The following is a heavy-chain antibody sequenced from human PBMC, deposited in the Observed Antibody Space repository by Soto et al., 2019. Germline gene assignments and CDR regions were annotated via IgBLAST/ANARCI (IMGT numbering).Heavy chain of an antibody. Sequence: QVQLVESGGGVVQPGRSLRLSCAASGFTFSSYAMHWVRQAPGKGLEWVAVISYDGSNKYYADAVKGRFTISRDNSKNTLYLQMNSLIAEDTAVYYCARSSHYWGQGTLVTVSS. CDR1: GFTFSSYA. CDR3: ARSSHY. V-gene: IGHV3-30-3*01. J-gene: IGHJ4*02. CDR2: ISYDGSNK.